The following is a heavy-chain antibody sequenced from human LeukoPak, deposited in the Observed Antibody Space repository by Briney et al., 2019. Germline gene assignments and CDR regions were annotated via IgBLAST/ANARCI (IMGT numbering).Heavy chain of an antibody. CDR1: GFTFSSYW. Sequence: GGSLRLSCAASGFTFSSYWMSWVRQAPGKGLEWVANIKQDGSEKYYVDSVKGRFTISRDNAKNSLYLQMNSLRAEDTAVYYRARTLWFGEFSSPFDYWGQGTLVTVSS. CDR2: IKQDGSEK. J-gene: IGHJ4*02. V-gene: IGHV3-7*01. CDR3: ARTLWFGEFSSPFDY. D-gene: IGHD3-10*01.